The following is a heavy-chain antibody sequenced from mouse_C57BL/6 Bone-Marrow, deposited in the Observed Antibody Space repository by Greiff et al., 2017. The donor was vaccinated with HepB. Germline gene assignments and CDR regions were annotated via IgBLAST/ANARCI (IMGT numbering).Heavy chain of an antibody. V-gene: IGHV1-26*01. Sequence: EVQLQQSGPELVKPGASVKISCKASGYTFTDYYMNWVKQSHGKSLEWIGDINPNNGGTSYNQKFKGKATLTVDKSSSTAYMALRSLTSEDSAVYYCARVGIYYYGSWYFDVWGTGTTVTVSS. CDR3: ARVGIYYYGSWYFDV. CDR1: GYTFTDYY. D-gene: IGHD1-1*01. CDR2: INPNNGGT. J-gene: IGHJ1*03.